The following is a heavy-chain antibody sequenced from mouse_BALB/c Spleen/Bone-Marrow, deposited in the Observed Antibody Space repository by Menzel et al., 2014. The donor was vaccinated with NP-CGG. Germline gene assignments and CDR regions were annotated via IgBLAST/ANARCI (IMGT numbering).Heavy chain of an antibody. J-gene: IGHJ3*01. V-gene: IGHV4-1*02. D-gene: IGHD1-1*01. CDR1: GFDFSRYW. CDR2: INPDSSTI. CDR3: ARLSYYGRFAY. Sequence: EVKLMESGGGLVQPGGSLKLPCAASGFDFSRYWMSWVRQAPGKGLEWIGEINPDSSTINYTPSLKDKFIISRDNAKNTLYLQMSEVRSEDTALYYCARLSYYGRFAYWGQGTLVTVSA.